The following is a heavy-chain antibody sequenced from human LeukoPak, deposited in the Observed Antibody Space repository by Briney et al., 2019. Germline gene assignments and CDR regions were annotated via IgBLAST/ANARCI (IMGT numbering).Heavy chain of an antibody. CDR1: GFTFSRYW. D-gene: IGHD2-15*01. J-gene: IGHJ4*02. Sequence: GGSLRLSCAASGFTFSRYWMHWVRQAPGEGLVWVSRMNSDGSNTNYADSVKGRFTISRDNAKNTLYLQMNSLRADDTAVYYCARDICSGIGCYPRAPFDYWGQGTLVTVSS. CDR3: ARDICSGIGCYPRAPFDY. V-gene: IGHV3-74*01. CDR2: MNSDGSNT.